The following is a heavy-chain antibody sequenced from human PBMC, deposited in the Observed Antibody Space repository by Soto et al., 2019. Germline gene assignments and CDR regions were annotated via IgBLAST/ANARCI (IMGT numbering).Heavy chain of an antibody. Sequence: QVQLQESGPGLVKPSQTLSLTCTVSGGSISSGDYYWSWIRQPPGKGLEWIGYVHYTGSTYYNPSLTSRVTISVATSKNQFSLKVSSVTAADTAVYYCARGRAASRYYYGMDVWGQGTTVTVSS. V-gene: IGHV4-30-4*01. CDR2: VHYTGST. CDR3: ARGRAASRYYYGMDV. D-gene: IGHD6-25*01. J-gene: IGHJ6*02. CDR1: GGSISSGDYY.